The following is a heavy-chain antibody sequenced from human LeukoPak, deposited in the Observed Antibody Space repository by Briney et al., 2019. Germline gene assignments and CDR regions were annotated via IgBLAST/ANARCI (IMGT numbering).Heavy chain of an antibody. V-gene: IGHV1-69*06. CDR1: GGTFSSYA. Sequence: SVKVSCKASGGTFSSYAISWVRQAPGQGLEWMGGIIPIFGTANYAQKFQGRVTITADKSTSTAYMELSSLRSEDTAVYYCASTFEWDDAFDIWGQGTMVTVSS. J-gene: IGHJ3*02. CDR2: IIPIFGTA. D-gene: IGHD3-3*01. CDR3: ASTFEWDDAFDI.